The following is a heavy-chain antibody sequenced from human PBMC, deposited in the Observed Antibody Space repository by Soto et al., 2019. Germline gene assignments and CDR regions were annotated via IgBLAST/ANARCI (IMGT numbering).Heavy chain of an antibody. V-gene: IGHV4-30-2*01. J-gene: IGHJ5*02. D-gene: IGHD3-22*01. Sequence: ASETLSLTCAVSGGSISSGGYSWSWIRQPPGKGLEWIGYIYHSGSTYYNPSLKSRVTISVDRSKNQFSLKLSSETAADTAVYYCARDRRDYDSSGYSGFDPWGQGTLVTVSS. CDR3: ARDRRDYDSSGYSGFDP. CDR1: GGSISSGGYS. CDR2: IYHSGST.